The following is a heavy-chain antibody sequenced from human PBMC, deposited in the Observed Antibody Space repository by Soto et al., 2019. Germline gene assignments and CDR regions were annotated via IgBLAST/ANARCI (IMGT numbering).Heavy chain of an antibody. D-gene: IGHD2-21*01. J-gene: IGHJ4*02. CDR3: AREARYCGGDCYFDY. Sequence: GGSLRLSCAASGFTFSDHYMDWVRQAPGKGLEWVGRTRNKANSYTTEYAASVKGRFTISRDDSKNSLYLQMNSLKTEDTAVYYCAREARYCGGDCYFDYWGQGTLVTVSS. CDR2: TRNKANSYTT. CDR1: GFTFSDHY. V-gene: IGHV3-72*01.